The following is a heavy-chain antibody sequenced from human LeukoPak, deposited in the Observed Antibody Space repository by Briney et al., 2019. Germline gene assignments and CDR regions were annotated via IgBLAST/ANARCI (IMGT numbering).Heavy chain of an antibody. CDR1: GGTFSSYA. Sequence: PGASVKVSCKASGGTFSSYAISWVRQAPGQGLERMGRIIPILGIANYAQKFQGRVTITADKSTSTAYMELSSLRSEDTAVYYCARDISGVDCSSTSCPIDYWGQGTLVTVSS. CDR3: ARDISGVDCSSTSCPIDY. J-gene: IGHJ4*02. D-gene: IGHD2-2*01. CDR2: IIPILGIA. V-gene: IGHV1-69*04.